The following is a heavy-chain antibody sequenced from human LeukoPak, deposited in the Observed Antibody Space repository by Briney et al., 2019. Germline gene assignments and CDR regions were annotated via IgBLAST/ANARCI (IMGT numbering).Heavy chain of an antibody. D-gene: IGHD2-15*01. Sequence: PSETLSLTCAVYGGSFSGYYWSWIRQPPGKGLEWIGEINHSGSTNYNPSLKSRVTISVDTSKNQFSLKLSSVTAADTAVYYCARGGRRGVARYYYYGMDVWGQGTTVTVSS. J-gene: IGHJ6*02. CDR2: INHSGST. CDR1: GGSFSGYY. CDR3: ARGGRRGVARYYYYGMDV. V-gene: IGHV4-34*01.